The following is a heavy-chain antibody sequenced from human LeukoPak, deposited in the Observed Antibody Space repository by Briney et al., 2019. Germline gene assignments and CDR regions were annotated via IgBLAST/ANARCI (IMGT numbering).Heavy chain of an antibody. Sequence: SETLSLTCTVSGGSISSYYWSWIRQPAGKGLEWLGRIYTSGSTNYNPSLKSRVTMSVDTSKNQFSLQLNSVTPEDTAVYYCARAQEASSSGWYGLDRGYYYYGMDVWGQGTTVTVSS. CDR3: ARAQEASSSGWYGLDRGYYYYGMDV. CDR2: IYTSGST. CDR1: GGSISSYY. J-gene: IGHJ6*02. V-gene: IGHV4-4*07. D-gene: IGHD6-19*01.